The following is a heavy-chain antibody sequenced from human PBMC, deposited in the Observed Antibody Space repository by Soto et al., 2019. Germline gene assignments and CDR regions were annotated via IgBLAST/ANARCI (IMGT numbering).Heavy chain of an antibody. D-gene: IGHD6-19*01. J-gene: IGHJ5*02. CDR2: IYHSGST. CDR3: ARLQAVAGTDDWFDP. CDR1: GGSISSYY. V-gene: IGHV4-59*08. Sequence: QVQLQESGPGLVKPSETLSLTCTVSGGSISSYYWSWILQPPGKGLEWIGYIYHSGSTNYNPSLKSRVTISVDTSKKQFSLKLSSVTAADTAVYYCARLQAVAGTDDWFDPWGQSTLVIVSS.